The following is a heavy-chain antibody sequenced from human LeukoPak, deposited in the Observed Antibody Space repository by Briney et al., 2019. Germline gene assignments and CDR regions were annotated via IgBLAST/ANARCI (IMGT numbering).Heavy chain of an antibody. CDR1: GFTFGDYA. J-gene: IGHJ4*02. V-gene: IGHV3-30-3*02. CDR3: AKDRGNYEGLYDY. D-gene: IGHD1-7*01. Sequence: GGSLRLSCTASGFTFGDYAMHWVRQAPGKGLEWVAVISYDGSNKYYADSVKGRFTISRDNSKNTLYLQMNSLRAEDTAVYYCAKDRGNYEGLYDYWGQGTLVTVSS. CDR2: ISYDGSNK.